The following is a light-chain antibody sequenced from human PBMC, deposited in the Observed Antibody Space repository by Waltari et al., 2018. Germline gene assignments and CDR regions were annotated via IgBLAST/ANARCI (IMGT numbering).Light chain of an antibody. J-gene: IGKJ3*01. V-gene: IGKV3-11*01. CDR3: QQRISWPLIA. CDR1: QRVSTY. CDR2: DAS. Sequence: EIVLTQAPATLSWSPGERATLSCRASQRVSTYLAWYQKQPGQAPRLLIYDASNRAAGIPATFSGSGSGTDFSLTISSLEPEDFAVYYCQQRISWPLIAFGPGTKVEI.